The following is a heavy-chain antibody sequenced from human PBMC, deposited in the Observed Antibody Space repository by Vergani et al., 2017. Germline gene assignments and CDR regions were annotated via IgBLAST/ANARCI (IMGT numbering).Heavy chain of an antibody. J-gene: IGHJ5*02. CDR3: ARDITGTTKTAGWFDP. CDR2: IYYSGST. CDR1: GGSISSYY. D-gene: IGHD1-7*01. Sequence: QVQLQESGPGLVKPSETLSLTCTVSGGSISSYYWSWIRQPPGKGLEWIGYIYYSGSTNYNPSLKRRVTISVDTSKNQFSLKLSSVTAADTAVYYCARDITGTTKTAGWFDPWGQGTLVTVSS. V-gene: IGHV4-59*01.